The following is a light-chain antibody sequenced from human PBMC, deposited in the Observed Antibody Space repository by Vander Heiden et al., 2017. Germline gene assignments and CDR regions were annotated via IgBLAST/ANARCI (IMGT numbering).Light chain of an antibody. Sequence: SQSVSSSYLAWYQQKPGQAPRLLIYGASSRATGIPDRFSGSGSGTDFTLTISRLEPEDFAVYYGQQLTAFGGRTKVEIK. CDR1: QSVSSSY. CDR3: QQLTA. V-gene: IGKV3-20*01. J-gene: IGKJ4*01. CDR2: GAS.